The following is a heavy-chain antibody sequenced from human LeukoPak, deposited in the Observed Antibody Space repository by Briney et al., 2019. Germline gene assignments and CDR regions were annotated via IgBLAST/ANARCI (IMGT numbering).Heavy chain of an antibody. D-gene: IGHD2/OR15-2a*01. Sequence: GGSLRLSCAASGFTFSVFEMNWVRQAPGQGLEWGSYISSSVTIIYYAESVKGRFTISRDNTKNSLYLQMNSLGAEDTAVYYCARSEYYGHGSSTNWFDPWGQGTLVTVSS. CDR2: ISSSVTII. J-gene: IGHJ5*02. CDR1: GFTFSVFE. V-gene: IGHV3-48*03. CDR3: ARSEYYGHGSSTNWFDP.